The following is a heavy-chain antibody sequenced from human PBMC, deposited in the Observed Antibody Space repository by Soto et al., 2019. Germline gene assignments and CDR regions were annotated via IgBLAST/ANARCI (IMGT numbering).Heavy chain of an antibody. CDR1: GYSFTSYW. V-gene: IGHV5-10-1*01. Sequence: GESLKISCKGSGYSFTSYWISWVRQMPGKGLEWMGRIDPSDSYTNYSPSFQGHVTISADKSISTAYLQWSSLKASDTAMYYCARRGDGYNYYYGMDVWGQGTTGTVSS. D-gene: IGHD5-12*01. CDR2: IDPSDSYT. CDR3: ARRGDGYNYYYGMDV. J-gene: IGHJ6*02.